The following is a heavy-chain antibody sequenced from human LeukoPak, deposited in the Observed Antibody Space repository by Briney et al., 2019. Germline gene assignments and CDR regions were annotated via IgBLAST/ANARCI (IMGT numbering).Heavy chain of an antibody. CDR2: IHSSGST. CDR3: ARGNRNYYDSSGYSSYYYYYYMDV. CDR1: GGSISNYY. D-gene: IGHD3-22*01. Sequence: PSETLSLTCTVSGGSISNYYWSWIRQPPGKGLEWIGYIHSSGSTNYNPSLKSRVTISVDTSKNQFSLKLSSVTAANTAVYYCARGNRNYYDSSGYSSYYYYYYMDVWGKGTTVTVSS. V-gene: IGHV4-59*01. J-gene: IGHJ6*03.